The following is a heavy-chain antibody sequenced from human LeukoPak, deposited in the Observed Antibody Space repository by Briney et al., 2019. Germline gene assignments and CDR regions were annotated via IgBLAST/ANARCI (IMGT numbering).Heavy chain of an antibody. Sequence: RGSGPTLVKPTQTLTLTCNFSGFSLRTRGMCVGWIRQPPGKALERLARIYCDDDKYYTPSLKTRLTISKDTSKNQVVLIITNMDPVDTATYYCARTTAILGLDYWGQGTLVTVSS. V-gene: IGHV2-70*11. D-gene: IGHD6-25*01. CDR3: ARTTAILGLDY. J-gene: IGHJ4*02. CDR1: GFSLRTRGMC. CDR2: IYCDDDK.